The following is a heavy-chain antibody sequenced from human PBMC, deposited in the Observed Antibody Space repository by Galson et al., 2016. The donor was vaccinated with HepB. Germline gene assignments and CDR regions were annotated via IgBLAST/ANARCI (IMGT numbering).Heavy chain of an antibody. V-gene: IGHV1-69*01. CDR2: IIPILGTP. CDR3: ARDGGGSGTSDFDY. CDR1: GGTFSTYA. Sequence: SCKAPGGTFSTYAFNWVRQAPGQGLEWMGGIIPILGTPNYAQNFQGRVTITADESTSTAYMELSSLRSEDTAVYYCARDGGGSGTSDFDYWGQGTLVTVSS. D-gene: IGHD2-2*01. J-gene: IGHJ4*02.